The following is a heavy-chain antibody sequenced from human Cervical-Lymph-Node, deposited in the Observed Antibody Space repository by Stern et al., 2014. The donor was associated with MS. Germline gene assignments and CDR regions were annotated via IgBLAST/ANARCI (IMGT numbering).Heavy chain of an antibody. J-gene: IGHJ4*02. CDR3: ARDVPPGDY. D-gene: IGHD1-14*01. Sequence: EVQLVESGGGLVKPGGSLRLSCAASGFTFSSYIMNWVRQAPGKGLEWVSSISSDSNYIYYAASVKGRFTISRDNAKNSLYLQINSLRAEDTAVYYCARDVPPGDYWGQGTLVTVSS. CDR1: GFTFSSYI. CDR2: ISSDSNYI. V-gene: IGHV3-21*01.